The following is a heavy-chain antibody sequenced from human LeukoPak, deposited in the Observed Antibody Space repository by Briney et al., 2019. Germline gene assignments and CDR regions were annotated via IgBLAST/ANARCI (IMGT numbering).Heavy chain of an antibody. V-gene: IGHV3-66*01. CDR3: ASAIIEYSSSSQDY. CDR2: IYSDGST. Sequence: GGSLRLSCAASGFSVSTNYMNWVRQAPGKGLERVSVIYSDGSTYYADSVRGRFTISRDNSKNTPYLQMNSLRAEDTAVYYCASAIIEYSSSSQDYWGQGTLVTVSS. J-gene: IGHJ4*02. CDR1: GFSVSTNY. D-gene: IGHD6-6*01.